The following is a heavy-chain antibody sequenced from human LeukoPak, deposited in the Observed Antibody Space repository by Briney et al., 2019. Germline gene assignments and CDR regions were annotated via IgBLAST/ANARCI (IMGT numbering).Heavy chain of an antibody. V-gene: IGHV3-21*01. J-gene: IGHJ3*02. CDR3: ARTYGDPTRDAFDI. D-gene: IGHD4-17*01. CDR1: GFTFSTYS. CDR2: ISRSSSYI. Sequence: GGSLRLSCAASGFTFSTYSMNWVRQAPGKGLEWVSSISRSSSYIYYADSMKGRFIISRDNAENSLYLQMNSLRAEDTAVYYCARTYGDPTRDAFDIWGQRDNGHRLF.